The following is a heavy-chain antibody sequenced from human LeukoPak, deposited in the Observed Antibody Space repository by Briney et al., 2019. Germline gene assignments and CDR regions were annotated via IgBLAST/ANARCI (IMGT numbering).Heavy chain of an antibody. V-gene: IGHV3-21*04. CDR1: EFTFSDYS. CDR3: ARRAGAYSHPYDY. J-gene: IGHJ4*02. CDR2: ISSSSRYI. D-gene: IGHD4/OR15-4a*01. Sequence: PGGSLRLSCAASEFTFSDYSMNWVRQAPGKGLEWVASISSSSRYIYYADSVKGRFTISRDNSKNTLYLRMNSLRADDTAVYYCARRAGAYSHPYDYWGQGTLVTVSS.